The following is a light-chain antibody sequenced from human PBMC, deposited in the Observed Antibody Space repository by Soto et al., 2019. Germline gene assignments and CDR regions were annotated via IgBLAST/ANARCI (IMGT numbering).Light chain of an antibody. J-gene: IGLJ2*01. Sequence: QLVLTQSPSASASLGASVKLTCTLSSGHSNYAIAWHQQQPEKGPRYLMKLNRDGSHSKGDVLPNRFSGSSSGAERYLTIASLPSEDADDYYRPTWGTGIVIFGGGTKLTVL. CDR3: PTWGTGIVI. V-gene: IGLV4-69*01. CDR2: LNRDGSH. CDR1: SGHSNYA.